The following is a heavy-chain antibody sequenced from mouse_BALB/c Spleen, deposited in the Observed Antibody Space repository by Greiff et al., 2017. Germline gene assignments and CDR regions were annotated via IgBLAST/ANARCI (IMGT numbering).Heavy chain of an antibody. CDR3: AVMGNY. Sequence: QVQLQQSGAELARPGASVKLSCKASGYTFTSYWMQWVKQRPGQGLEWIGAIYPGDGDTRYTQKFKGKATLTADKSSSTAYMQLSSLASEDSAVYYCAVMGNYWGQGTTLTVSS. D-gene: IGHD1-1*02. V-gene: IGHV1-87*01. J-gene: IGHJ2*01. CDR2: IYPGDGDT. CDR1: GYTFTSYW.